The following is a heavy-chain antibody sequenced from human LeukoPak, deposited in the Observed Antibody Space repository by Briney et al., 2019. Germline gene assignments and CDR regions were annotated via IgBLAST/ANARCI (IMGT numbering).Heavy chain of an antibody. V-gene: IGHV5-51*01. D-gene: IGHD3-16*01. CDR2: IYPGDSHT. J-gene: IGHJ4*02. CDR3: ARPGQLGEYTPYYFDY. CDR1: EYNLTNYW. Sequence: GESLKISCKGFEYNLTNYWIGWVRQMPGKGLEWMGIIYPGDSHTIYSPSFQGQVTISADKSISTAYLQWSSLKASDTAMYYCARPGQLGEYTPYYFDYWGQGVLVTVSS.